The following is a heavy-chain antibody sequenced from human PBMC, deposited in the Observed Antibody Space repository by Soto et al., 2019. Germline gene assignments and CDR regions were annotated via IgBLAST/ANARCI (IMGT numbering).Heavy chain of an antibody. CDR2: INPDNGNT. J-gene: IGHJ4*02. Sequence: QVQLVQSGAEVKKPGASVKVSCKTSGYIFTIDVMHWVRQAPGQRPEWMGWINPDNGNTRYSQKFQGRVSITRDTSASTAYMELSSLRSGDTAIYYCAKGKGPASTPTWIDYWGQGTLVTVSS. V-gene: IGHV1-3*01. CDR3: AKGKGPASTPTWIDY. CDR1: GYIFTIDV. D-gene: IGHD2-2*01.